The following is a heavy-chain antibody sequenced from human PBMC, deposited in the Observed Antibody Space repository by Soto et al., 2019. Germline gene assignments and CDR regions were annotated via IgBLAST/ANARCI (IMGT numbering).Heavy chain of an antibody. CDR1: GGSFSGYY. Sequence: TLSLTCAVYGGSFSGYYWSWIRQPPGEGLEWIGEINHSGSTNYNPSLKSRVTISVDTSKNQFSLKLSSVTAADTAVYYCARLLSYGPFDYWGQGTLVTVS. V-gene: IGHV4-34*01. CDR3: ARLLSYGPFDY. J-gene: IGHJ4*02. CDR2: INHSGST. D-gene: IGHD5-18*01.